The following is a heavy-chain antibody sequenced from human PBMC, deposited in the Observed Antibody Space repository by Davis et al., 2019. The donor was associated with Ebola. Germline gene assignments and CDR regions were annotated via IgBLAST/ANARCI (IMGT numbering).Heavy chain of an antibody. CDR3: AKDMARIPSLDY. Sequence: GESLKISCAASGFTFSFYGMHWVRQAPGKGLEWVAFIRYDGSNKYYADSVKGRFTISRDNSKNTLYLQMNSLRAEDTAVYYCAKDMARIPSLDYWGQGTLVTVSS. J-gene: IGHJ4*02. CDR1: GFTFSFYG. D-gene: IGHD2-2*02. V-gene: IGHV3-30*02. CDR2: IRYDGSNK.